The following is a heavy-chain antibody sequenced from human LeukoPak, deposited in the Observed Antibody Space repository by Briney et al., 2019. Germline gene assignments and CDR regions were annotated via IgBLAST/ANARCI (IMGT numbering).Heavy chain of an antibody. Sequence: SETLSLTCTVSGGSISSGGYYWSWIRQPPGKGLEWIGYIYHSGSTYYNPSLKSRVTISVDRSKNQFSLKLSSVTAADTAVYYCARASLRFLEWFRGFDYWGQGTLVTVSS. CDR1: GGSISSGGYY. CDR3: ARASLRFLEWFRGFDY. J-gene: IGHJ4*02. CDR2: IYHSGST. D-gene: IGHD3-3*01. V-gene: IGHV4-30-2*01.